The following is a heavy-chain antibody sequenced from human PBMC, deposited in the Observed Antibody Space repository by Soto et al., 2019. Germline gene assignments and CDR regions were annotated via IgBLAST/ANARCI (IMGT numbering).Heavy chain of an antibody. CDR3: ASGIKYGVDPRWFGP. CDR2: MNPNSGNT. Sequence: QVQLVQSGAEVKKPGASVKVSCKASGYTFTSYDINRVRQATGQGFEYLEWMNPNSGNTGYVKKFQGRVTMTRDTSRTSAYRGRSSLRSEDTAVYYCASGIKYGVDPRWFGPWGPGTLVTVSS. J-gene: IGHJ5*02. V-gene: IGHV1-8*01. D-gene: IGHD4-17*01. CDR1: GYTFTSYD.